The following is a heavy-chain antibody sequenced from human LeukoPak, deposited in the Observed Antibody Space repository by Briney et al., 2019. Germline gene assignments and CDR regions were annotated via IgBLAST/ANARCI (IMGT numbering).Heavy chain of an antibody. V-gene: IGHV4-34*01. D-gene: IGHD3-10*01. CDR3: ASDALWFGEGYFDY. J-gene: IGHJ4*02. Sequence: SETLSLTCAVYGESSTDFYWSWIRQPPGKGLEWIGEINHRGSTYYNPSLKSRVTISVDTSKNQFSLKLSSVTAADTAVYYCASDALWFGEGYFDYWGQGTLVTVSS. CDR2: INHRGST. CDR1: GESSTDFY.